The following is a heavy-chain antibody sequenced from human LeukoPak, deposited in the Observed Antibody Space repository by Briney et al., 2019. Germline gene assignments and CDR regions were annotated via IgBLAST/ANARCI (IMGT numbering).Heavy chain of an antibody. CDR3: AKATVTHLIDY. Sequence: GGSLRLSCAASGFSFSGHWMNWVRQPPGKGLEWVANIKADGSEKYYVDSVKGRFTISRDNSKNTLYLQMNSLGAEDTAVYYCAKATVTHLIDYWGQGTLVTVSS. V-gene: IGHV3-7*05. CDR1: GFSFSGHW. J-gene: IGHJ4*02. CDR2: IKADGSEK. D-gene: IGHD4-17*01.